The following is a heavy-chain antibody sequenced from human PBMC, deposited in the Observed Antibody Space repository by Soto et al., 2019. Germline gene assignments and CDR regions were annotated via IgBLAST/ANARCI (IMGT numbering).Heavy chain of an antibody. V-gene: IGHV3-NL1*01. D-gene: IGHD6-6*01. Sequence: GGSLRLSCAASGFTFSSYGMHWVRQAPGKGLEWVAVIYSAGSTYYANAVKGRFTISRDISENKIFLELNGLTVDDTAVYYCARAREPEYSSSIFFDYWGRGTVVTDSS. CDR1: GFTFSSYG. CDR3: ARAREPEYSSSIFFDY. CDR2: IYSAGST. J-gene: IGHJ4*01.